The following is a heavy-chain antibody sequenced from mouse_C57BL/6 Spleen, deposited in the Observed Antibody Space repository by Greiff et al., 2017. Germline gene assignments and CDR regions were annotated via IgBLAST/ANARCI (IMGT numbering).Heavy chain of an antibody. Sequence: QVQLQQPGAELVKPGASVKLSCKASGYTFTSYWMQWVKQRPGQGLEWIGEIDPSDSYTTYNQKIKGKATLSVDTSSSTAYMQLSSLTSEDSAVYSFARSGGSSYGGFSFAYWGPGTTLTVSS. CDR3: ARSGGSSYGGFSFAY. J-gene: IGHJ2*01. CDR2: IDPSDSYT. CDR1: GYTFTSYW. V-gene: IGHV1-50*01. D-gene: IGHD1-1*01.